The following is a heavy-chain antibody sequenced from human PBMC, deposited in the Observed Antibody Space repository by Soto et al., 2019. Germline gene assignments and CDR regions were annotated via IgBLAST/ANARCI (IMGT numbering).Heavy chain of an antibody. Sequence: SETLSLTCAIYDGSFSVYYLIWIRQSAGEGLEWIGDINHSGRVNYSPSLKSRVTISLDTSKNQFSLTLSAVTAADTAMYYCSTRAYDTNGYYRFDPWGQGTLVTVSS. V-gene: IGHV4-34*01. CDR1: DGSFSVYY. CDR2: INHSGRV. CDR3: STRAYDTNGYYRFDP. D-gene: IGHD3-22*01. J-gene: IGHJ5*01.